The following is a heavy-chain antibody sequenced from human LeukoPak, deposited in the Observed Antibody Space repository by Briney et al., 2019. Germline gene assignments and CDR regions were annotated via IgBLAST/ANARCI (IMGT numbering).Heavy chain of an antibody. V-gene: IGHV4-31*03. CDR3: ARYWSYDSSGYYYSVLDI. J-gene: IGHJ3*02. CDR1: GGSISSGGYY. CDR2: IYYSGST. D-gene: IGHD3-22*01. Sequence: PSETLSLTCTVSGGSISSGGYYWSWIRQHPGKGLEWIGYIYYSGSTNYNPSLESRVTISVDTSKNQFSLKLSSVTAADTAVYYCARYWSYDSSGYYYSVLDIWGQGTMVTVPS.